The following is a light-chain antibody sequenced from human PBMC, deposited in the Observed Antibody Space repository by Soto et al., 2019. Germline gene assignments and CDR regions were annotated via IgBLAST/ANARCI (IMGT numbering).Light chain of an antibody. Sequence: QSALTQPASVSGSLGQSITISCTRTSSDIGGYKYVSWYQQHPGKAPKLIIFEVSNRPSGVSDRFSGSNSGNTASLTISGLQAEDEADYYCTSYSRYRVLVSGGGTKVTVL. CDR2: EVS. CDR3: TSYSRYRVLV. CDR1: SSDIGGYKY. J-gene: IGLJ3*02. V-gene: IGLV2-14*01.